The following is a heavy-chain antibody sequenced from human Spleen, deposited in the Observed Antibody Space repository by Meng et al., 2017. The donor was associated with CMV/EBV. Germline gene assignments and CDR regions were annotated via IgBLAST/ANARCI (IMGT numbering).Heavy chain of an antibody. J-gene: IGHJ4*02. CDR2: ISSSSYI. CDR1: GFTFSSYS. CDR3: AGGDGWITDS. D-gene: IGHD5-24*01. V-gene: IGHV3-21*01. Sequence: GESLKISCAASGFTFSSYSMNWVRQAPGKGLEWVSSISSSSYIFYADSVKGRFTISRDNAQNSLYLQLNNLRVDDTAIYYCAGGDGWITDSWGQGTLVTVSS.